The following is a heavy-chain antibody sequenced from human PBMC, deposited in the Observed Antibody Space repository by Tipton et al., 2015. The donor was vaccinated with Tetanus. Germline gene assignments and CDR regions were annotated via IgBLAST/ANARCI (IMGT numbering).Heavy chain of an antibody. CDR3: AGKGGYCSSTGCHSATRFDP. Sequence: QVQLVQSGAEVKKPGSSVKVSCKASGGTFSSYAISWVRQAPGQGLERMGGIIPIFGTANCAQKIQGRVTITADESTSAAYMELSSRRSEDTAGYYCAGKGGYCSSTGCHSATRFDPWGQGTLVTVSS. D-gene: IGHD2-2*01. CDR1: GGTFSSYA. J-gene: IGHJ5*02. V-gene: IGHV1-69*01. CDR2: IIPIFGTA.